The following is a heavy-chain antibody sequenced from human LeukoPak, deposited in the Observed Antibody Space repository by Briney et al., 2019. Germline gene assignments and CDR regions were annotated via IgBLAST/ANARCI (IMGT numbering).Heavy chain of an antibody. J-gene: IGHJ4*02. D-gene: IGHD2-2*01. V-gene: IGHV4-34*01. CDR2: INHSGST. Sequence: HSETLSLTCAVYGGAFSGYYWSWIRQPPGKGLEWIGEINHSGSTNYNPSLKSRVTISVDTSKNQFSLKLSSVTAADTAVYYCARGRRYCSSTSCYAQGLYYFDYWGQGTLVTVSS. CDR3: ARGRRYCSSTSCYAQGLYYFDY. CDR1: GGAFSGYY.